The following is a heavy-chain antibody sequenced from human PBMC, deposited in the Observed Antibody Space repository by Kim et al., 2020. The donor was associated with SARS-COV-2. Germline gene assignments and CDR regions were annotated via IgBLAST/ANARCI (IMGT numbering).Heavy chain of an antibody. Sequence: SETLSLTCTVSGGSISSSSYYWGWIRQPPGKGLEWIGSIYYSGSTYYNPSLKSRVTISVDTSKNQFSLKLSSVTAADTAVYYCACTSSGVLGLYYYYGMDVWGQGTTVTVSS. V-gene: IGHV4-39*01. CDR1: GGSISSSSYY. J-gene: IGHJ6*02. D-gene: IGHD3-10*01. CDR2: IYYSGST. CDR3: ACTSSGVLGLYYYYGMDV.